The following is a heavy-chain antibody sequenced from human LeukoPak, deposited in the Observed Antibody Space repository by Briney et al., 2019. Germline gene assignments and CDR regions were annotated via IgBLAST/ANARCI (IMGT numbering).Heavy chain of an antibody. CDR3: ARAAAVTNSWYYFDY. CDR1: GDSVRSGDHH. D-gene: IGHD6-13*01. V-gene: IGHV4-30-4*01. J-gene: IGHJ4*02. CDR2: IRYGGST. Sequence: SQTLSLTCTVSGDSVRSGDHHWSWIRQPPGKGLEWIGYIRYGGSTYYNPSLKSRVIISVDMSKNQFSLSLNSLSAADSAVYYCARAAAVTNSWYYFDYWGQGTLVTVSS.